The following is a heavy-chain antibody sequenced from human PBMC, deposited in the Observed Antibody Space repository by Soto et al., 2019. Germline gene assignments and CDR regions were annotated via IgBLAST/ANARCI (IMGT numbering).Heavy chain of an antibody. D-gene: IGHD3-22*01. J-gene: IGHJ4*02. CDR1: GFTFSSYA. Sequence: PGGSLRLSCAASGFTFSSYAMSWVRQAPGKGLEWVSAISGSGGSTYYADSVKGRFTISRDNSKNTLYLQMNSLRAEDTAVYYCAKARFIPMISRDSPYYYFDYRGQGTLVTVSS. V-gene: IGHV3-23*01. CDR3: AKARFIPMISRDSPYYYFDY. CDR2: ISGSGGST.